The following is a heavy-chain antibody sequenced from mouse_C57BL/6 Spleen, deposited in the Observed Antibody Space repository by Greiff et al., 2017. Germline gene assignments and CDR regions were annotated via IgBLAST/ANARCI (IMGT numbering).Heavy chain of an antibody. J-gene: IGHJ2*01. CDR1: GYTFTDYY. V-gene: IGHV1-19*01. CDR2: INPYNGGT. CDR3: ASPITTVFDY. Sequence: VQLQQSGPVLVKPGASVKMSCKASGYTFTDYYMNWVKQSHGKSLEWIGVINPYNGGTSYNQKFKGKATLTVDKSSSTAYMELNSLTSEDSAVYYCASPITTVFDYWGQGTTLTVSS. D-gene: IGHD1-1*01.